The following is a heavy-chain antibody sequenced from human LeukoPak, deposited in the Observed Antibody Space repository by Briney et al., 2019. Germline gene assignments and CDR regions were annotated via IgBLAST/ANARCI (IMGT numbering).Heavy chain of an antibody. V-gene: IGHV4-34*01. CDR3: AGATVITGFYDSSGYYDY. J-gene: IGHJ4*02. Sequence: PSETLSLTCAVYGGSFSGYYWSWIRQPPGKGLEWIGEINHSGSTNYNPSLKSRVTISVDTSKNQFSLKLSSVTAADTAVYYCAGATVITGFYDSSGYYDYWGQGTLATVSS. CDR1: GGSFSGYY. CDR2: INHSGST. D-gene: IGHD3-22*01.